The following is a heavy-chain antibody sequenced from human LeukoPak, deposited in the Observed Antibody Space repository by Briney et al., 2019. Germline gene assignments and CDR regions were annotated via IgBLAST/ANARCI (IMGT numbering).Heavy chain of an antibody. CDR1: GLTFGTYW. CDR3: ATSADSPGNS. CDR2: LKQDGSVK. D-gene: IGHD4-23*01. J-gene: IGHJ4*02. Sequence: GGSLRLSCVASGLTFGTYWMVGVRQAPGKGLEWVANLKQDGSVKHYVDSVKGRFTISRDNAKNSLYLQMTNLRAEDTAVYYCATSADSPGNSWGQGTLITVSS. V-gene: IGHV3-7*01.